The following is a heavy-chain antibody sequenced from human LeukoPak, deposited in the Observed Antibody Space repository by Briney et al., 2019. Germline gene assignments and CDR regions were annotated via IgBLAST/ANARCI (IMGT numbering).Heavy chain of an antibody. J-gene: IGHJ6*03. CDR1: GFTFDDYA. CDR2: ITWGGGST. Sequence: PGGSLRLSCAASGFTFDDYAMHWVRQAPGKGLEWVSLITWGGGSTYYADSVKGRFTISRDNSKNSLYLQMNSLRAEDTALYYCAKDGRGYYYMDVWGKGTPVTVSS. D-gene: IGHD3-10*01. V-gene: IGHV3-43D*03. CDR3: AKDGRGYYYMDV.